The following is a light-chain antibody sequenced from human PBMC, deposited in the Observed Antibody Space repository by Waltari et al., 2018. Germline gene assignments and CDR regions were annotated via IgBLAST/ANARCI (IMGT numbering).Light chain of an antibody. Sequence: DIVMTQSPDSLAVSLGERATSNCKSSQSVLYSSNNKNYLAWYQQKPGQPPKLLIYWASTRESGVPDRFSGSGSGTDFTLTISSLQAEDVAVYYCQQYYSTSYTFGQGTKLEI. J-gene: IGKJ2*01. CDR1: QSVLYSSNNKNY. CDR3: QQYYSTSYT. CDR2: WAS. V-gene: IGKV4-1*01.